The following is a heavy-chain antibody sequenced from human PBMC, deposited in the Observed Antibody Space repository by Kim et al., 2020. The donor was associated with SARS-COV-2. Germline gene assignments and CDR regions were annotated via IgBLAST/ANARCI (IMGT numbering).Heavy chain of an antibody. Sequence: TYNPSLKSRVTISVDTSKNQFSLKLSSVTAADTAVYYCARGEAWTYDMDVWGQGTTVTVSS. J-gene: IGHJ6*02. CDR3: ARGEAWTYDMDV. V-gene: IGHV4-59*09. D-gene: IGHD5-12*01.